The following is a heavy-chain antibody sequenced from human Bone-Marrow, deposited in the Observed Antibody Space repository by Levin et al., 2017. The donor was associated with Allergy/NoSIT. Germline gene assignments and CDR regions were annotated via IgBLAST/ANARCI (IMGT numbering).Heavy chain of an antibody. CDR3: ARHGGPPVISDAFDI. D-gene: IGHD3-10*01. J-gene: IGHJ3*02. CDR2: IYYSGST. V-gene: IGHV4-59*08. CDR1: GGSISSYY. Sequence: SETLSLTCTVSGGSISSYYWSWIRQPPGKGLEWIGYIYYSGSTNYNPSLKSRVTISVDTSKNQFSLKLSSVTAADTAVYYCARHGGPPVISDAFDIWGQGTMVTVSS.